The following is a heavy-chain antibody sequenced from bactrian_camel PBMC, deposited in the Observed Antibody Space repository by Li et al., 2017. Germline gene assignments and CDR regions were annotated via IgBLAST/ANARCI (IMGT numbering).Heavy chain of an antibody. Sequence: VQLVESGGGSVQAGGSLRLSCAASRVTSRTYCIGWFRQVPGKEREGVAVTDHDGAIRYTNYADSVKGRFTISKDNAKNTLYLQMNSLKPEDTAMYYCAADRMACLRSSVQIEAYNYWGQGTQVTVS. CDR3: AADRMACLRSSVQIEAYNY. CDR1: RVTSRTYC. CDR2: TDHDGAIRYT. V-gene: IGHV3S31*01. D-gene: IGHD1*01. J-gene: IGHJ4*01.